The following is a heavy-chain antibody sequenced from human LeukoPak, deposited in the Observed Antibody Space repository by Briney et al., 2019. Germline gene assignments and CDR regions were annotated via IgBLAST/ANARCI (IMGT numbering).Heavy chain of an antibody. CDR2: INHIGKT. CDR3: ARGNRYCSSTSCLEYFQY. J-gene: IGHJ1*01. V-gene: IGHV4-34*01. Sequence: SETLSLTCAVYGGSFSGYYWSWIRQPPGKGLEWIGEINHIGKTNYNPSLESRVTISEDTSKKQFSLKLSSVTAADTAVYYCARGNRYCSSTSCLEYFQYWGQGTLVTVSS. D-gene: IGHD2-2*01. CDR1: GGSFSGYY.